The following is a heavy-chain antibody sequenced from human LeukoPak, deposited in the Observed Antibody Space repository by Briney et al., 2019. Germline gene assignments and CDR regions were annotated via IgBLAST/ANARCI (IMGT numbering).Heavy chain of an antibody. D-gene: IGHD3-10*01. CDR1: GGSISSYY. J-gene: IGHJ5*02. Sequence: SETLSLTCTASGGSISSYYWSWIRQPPGKGLEWIGYIYYSGSTNYNPSLKSRVTISVDTSKNQFSLKLSSVTAADTAVYYCAAHLWFGELFSWFDPWGQGTLVTVSS. V-gene: IGHV4-59*01. CDR3: AAHLWFGELFSWFDP. CDR2: IYYSGST.